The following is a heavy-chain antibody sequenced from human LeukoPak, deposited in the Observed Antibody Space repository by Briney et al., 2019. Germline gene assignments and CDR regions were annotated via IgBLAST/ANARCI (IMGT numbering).Heavy chain of an antibody. V-gene: IGHV3-23*01. CDR1: GFTFSSYA. J-gene: IGHJ6*02. CDR3: AKDRGHSSSWTLGMDV. D-gene: IGHD6-13*01. Sequence: GGSLRLPRAPSGFTFSSYAMSWARPAPGKGLEWVSAISGSGGSTYYADPVKGRFTISRDNSKNTLYLQMNSLRAEDTAVYYCAKDRGHSSSWTLGMDVWGQGTTVTVSS. CDR2: ISGSGGST.